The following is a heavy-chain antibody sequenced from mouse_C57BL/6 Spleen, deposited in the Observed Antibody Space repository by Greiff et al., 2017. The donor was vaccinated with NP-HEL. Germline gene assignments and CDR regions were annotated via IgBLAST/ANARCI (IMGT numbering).Heavy chain of an antibody. V-gene: IGHV5-9-1*02. Sequence: EVKLMESGEGLVKPGGSLKLSCAASGFTFSSYAMSWVRQTPEKRLEWVAYISSGGDYIYYADTVKGRFTISRDNARNTLYLQMSSLKSEDTAMYYCTRDTGTLFDYWGQGTTLTVSS. J-gene: IGHJ2*01. D-gene: IGHD4-1*01. CDR2: ISSGGDYI. CDR3: TRDTGTLFDY. CDR1: GFTFSSYA.